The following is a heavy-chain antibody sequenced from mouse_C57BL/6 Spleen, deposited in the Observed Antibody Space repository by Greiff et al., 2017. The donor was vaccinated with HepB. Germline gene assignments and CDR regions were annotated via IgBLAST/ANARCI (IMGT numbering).Heavy chain of an antibody. CDR1: GFTFSDYY. CDR3: ARGQLRFSY. J-gene: IGHJ2*01. V-gene: IGHV5-16*01. Sequence: EVMLVESEGGLVQPGSSMKLSCTASGFTFSDYYMAWVRQVPEKGLEWVANINYDGSSTYYLDSLKSRFIISRDNAKNILYLQMSSLKSEDTATYYCARGQLRFSYWGQGTTLTVSS. CDR2: INYDGSST. D-gene: IGHD3-2*02.